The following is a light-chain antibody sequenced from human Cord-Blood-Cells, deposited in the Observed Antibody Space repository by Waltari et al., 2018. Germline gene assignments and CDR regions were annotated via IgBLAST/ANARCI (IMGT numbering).Light chain of an antibody. V-gene: IGLV1-44*01. CDR2: SNN. CDR3: AAWDDSRNGWV. Sequence: QSVLTQPPSASGTPGQRVTISCSGSSSNIGSNTVNWYQQLPATAPKLLIYSNNQRPSGFPDRFSGSKHGTSASLAISGLQSEDEADYYCAAWDDSRNGWVFGGGTKLTVL. J-gene: IGLJ3*02. CDR1: SSNIGSNT.